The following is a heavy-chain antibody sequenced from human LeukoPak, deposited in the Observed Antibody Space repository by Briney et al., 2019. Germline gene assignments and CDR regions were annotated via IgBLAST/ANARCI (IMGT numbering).Heavy chain of an antibody. J-gene: IGHJ4*02. Sequence: ASVTVSCKTSGDTFTNYWVHWVRQAPGQGLQGVGFINAGGGGTNYVQNFRGRVTMTRDTYSSTVYLDLSSRGSEDTAVYYCARGVYYYHSGGYYDFDYWGQGTLVTVSS. CDR1: GDTFTNYW. CDR2: INAGGGGT. V-gene: IGHV1-46*01. D-gene: IGHD3-22*01. CDR3: ARGVYYYHSGGYYDFDY.